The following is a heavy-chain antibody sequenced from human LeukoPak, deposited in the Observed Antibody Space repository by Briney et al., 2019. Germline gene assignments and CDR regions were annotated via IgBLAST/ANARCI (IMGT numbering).Heavy chain of an antibody. CDR3: AKQEGWDLGNYYADH. CDR1: GFTFKDYA. Sequence: GGSLRLSCTASGFTFKDYATSWVRQAPGKGLEWISTIFGDGGGDYYVDSVRGRFTMSGDNSKNTLYLQMNSLRGDDTAVYYCAKQEGWDLGNYYADHWGRGTLVTVSS. D-gene: IGHD1-26*01. V-gene: IGHV3-23*01. CDR2: IFGDGGGD. J-gene: IGHJ5*02.